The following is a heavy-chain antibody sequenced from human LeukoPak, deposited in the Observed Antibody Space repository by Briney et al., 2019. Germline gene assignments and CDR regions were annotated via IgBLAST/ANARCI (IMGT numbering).Heavy chain of an antibody. J-gene: IGHJ4*02. CDR2: ISSSGTTI. V-gene: IGHV3-11*04. CDR3: ARARSAAGTPPWFDY. CDR1: GFTFRDYY. Sequence: GGSLRLSCAASGFTFRDYYMSWIRQAPGKGLEWVSYISSSGTTIFYADSVKGRFTISRDNAMNSLYLQMNSLRAEDTAVYYCARARSAAGTPPWFDYWGQGTLVTVSS. D-gene: IGHD6-13*01.